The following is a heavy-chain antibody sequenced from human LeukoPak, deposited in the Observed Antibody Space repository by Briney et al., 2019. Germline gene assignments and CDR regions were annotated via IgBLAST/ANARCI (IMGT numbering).Heavy chain of an antibody. V-gene: IGHV4-59*01. Sequence: SETLSLTCTVSGGSISIYYWSSIRQPPGKGLEWIGNIYYSGSANYNPSLKSRVTISVDTSKNQFSLKLSSVTAAATAVYYCAREHAFDIWGQGTMVTVSS. CDR2: IYYSGSA. J-gene: IGHJ3*02. CDR3: AREHAFDI. CDR1: GGSISIYY.